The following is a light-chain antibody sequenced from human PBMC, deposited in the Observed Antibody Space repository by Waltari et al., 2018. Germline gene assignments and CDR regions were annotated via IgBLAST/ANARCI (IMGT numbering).Light chain of an antibody. CDR2: WAS. Sequence: DIVMTQSPASLAVSLGERATLNCKSSQRVLYSSKNKNNLAWYRQKPGQPPKLPIYWASTRESGVPDRFSGSGSGTDFTLTIGSLQAEDVAVYYCQQYYDAPRTFGQGTKVEIK. CDR3: QQYYDAPRT. V-gene: IGKV4-1*01. J-gene: IGKJ1*01. CDR1: QRVLYSSKNKNN.